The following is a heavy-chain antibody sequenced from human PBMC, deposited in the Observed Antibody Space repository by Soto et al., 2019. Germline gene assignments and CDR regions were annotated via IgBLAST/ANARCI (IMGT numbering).Heavy chain of an antibody. J-gene: IGHJ5*02. Sequence: ASVKVSCKASGYTFYRYGITWVRQAPGQGLEWMGWINPSNDNTNYAQKFRGRVTMTTDTSTSTAHMELRSLKSDDTAVYYCARDTQQDSNGYYLEWFDPWGQGTLVTVSS. CDR2: INPSNDNT. D-gene: IGHD3-22*01. CDR1: GYTFYRYG. CDR3: ARDTQQDSNGYYLEWFDP. V-gene: IGHV1-18*01.